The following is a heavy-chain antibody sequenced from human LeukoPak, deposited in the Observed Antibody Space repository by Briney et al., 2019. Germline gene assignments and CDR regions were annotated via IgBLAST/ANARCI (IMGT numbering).Heavy chain of an antibody. V-gene: IGHV3-23*01. J-gene: IGHJ4*02. Sequence: GGSLRLSCAASGFSITSYAMSWVRQAPGKGLEWVSAITGSGSTTYYADSMKGRFTISRDNSKNPLYLQMNSLSAEDTAIYYCAKVGSSGWYRDYWGQGALVTVSS. CDR3: AKVGSSGWYRDY. D-gene: IGHD6-19*01. CDR2: ITGSGSTT. CDR1: GFSITSYA.